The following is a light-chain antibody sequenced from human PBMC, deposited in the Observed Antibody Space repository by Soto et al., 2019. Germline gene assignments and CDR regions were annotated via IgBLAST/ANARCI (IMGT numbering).Light chain of an antibody. J-gene: IGKJ4*01. V-gene: IGKV2-28*01. CDR3: MQALQTPLT. Sequence: EIVMTQSPLSLPVTPGEPASISCRSSQSLLHSNGNNYVDWYLQKPGQSPQLLIYLRSIRASGVPDRLSGSGSGTDFTLKISRVEAEDVGIYYCMQALQTPLTFGGGTKVEIK. CDR2: LRS. CDR1: QSLLHSNGNNY.